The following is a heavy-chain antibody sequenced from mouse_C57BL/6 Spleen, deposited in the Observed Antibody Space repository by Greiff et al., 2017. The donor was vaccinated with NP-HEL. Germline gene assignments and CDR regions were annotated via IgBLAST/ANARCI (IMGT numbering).Heavy chain of an antibody. V-gene: IGHV1-54*01. CDR1: GYAFTNYL. CDR2: INPGSGGT. J-gene: IGHJ4*01. CDR3: ATTTVVSAMDY. Sequence: QVQLQQSGAELVRPGTSVKVSCKASGYAFTNYLIEWVKQRPGQGLEWIGVINPGSGGTNCNEKFKGKATLTADKSSSTAYMQLSSLTSEDSAVYFCATTTVVSAMDYWGQGTSVTVSS. D-gene: IGHD1-1*01.